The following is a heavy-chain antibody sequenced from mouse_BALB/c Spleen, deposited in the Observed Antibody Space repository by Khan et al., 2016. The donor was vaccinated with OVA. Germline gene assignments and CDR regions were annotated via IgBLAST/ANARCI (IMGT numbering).Heavy chain of an antibody. CDR3: ARLEDI. V-gene: IGHV2-9*02. Sequence: VELVESGPGLVAPSQSLSITCTVSGFSLTSYGVHWVRQPPGKGLEWLGVIWAGGRTNYNSALISRLSISKDNSKSQVFLKMNSLQTDAPAMYYCARLEDIWGQGTTLTVSS. J-gene: IGHJ2*01. CDR1: GFSLTSYG. CDR2: IWAGGRT. D-gene: IGHD1-3*01.